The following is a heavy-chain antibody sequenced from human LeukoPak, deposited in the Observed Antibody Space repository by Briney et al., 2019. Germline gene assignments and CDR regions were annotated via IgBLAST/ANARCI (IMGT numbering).Heavy chain of an antibody. J-gene: IGHJ5*02. Sequence: PSETLSLTCTVSGGSINSTTSYWGWIRQPPGKGLEWIGSIYYSGSAYYNSSLKSRITISVDTSKNQFSLKPSSVTAADTAVYYCARRGYCSNMSCRNWFDPWGQGTLVTVSS. D-gene: IGHD2-2*01. CDR3: ARRGYCSNMSCRNWFDP. CDR2: IYYSGSA. CDR1: GGSINSTTSY. V-gene: IGHV4-39*01.